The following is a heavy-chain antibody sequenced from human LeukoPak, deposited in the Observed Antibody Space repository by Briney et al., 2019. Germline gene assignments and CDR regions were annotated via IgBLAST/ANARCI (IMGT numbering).Heavy chain of an antibody. Sequence: ASVKVSCKASGGTFSSYAISWVRQAPGQGLEWMGRIIPILGIANYAQKFQGRVTITADKSTSTAYMELSSLRSEDTAVYYCARVVEVGMVRGVIIPSHAFDIWGQGTMVTVSS. CDR3: ARVVEVGMVRGVIIPSHAFDI. D-gene: IGHD3-10*01. CDR2: IIPILGIA. J-gene: IGHJ3*02. V-gene: IGHV1-69*04. CDR1: GGTFSSYA.